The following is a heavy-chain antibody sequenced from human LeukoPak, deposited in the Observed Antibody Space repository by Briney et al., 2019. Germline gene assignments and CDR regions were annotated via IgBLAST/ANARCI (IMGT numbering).Heavy chain of an antibody. Sequence: KSSETLSLTCTVSGGSISSYYWSWIRQPPGKGLEWIGYIYYSGSTNYNPSLKSRVTISVDTSKNQFSLKLSSVTAADTAVYYCARIGDYGGNSVNYWGQGTLVTVSS. CDR2: IYYSGST. CDR3: ARIGDYGGNSVNY. V-gene: IGHV4-59*01. CDR1: GGSISSYY. D-gene: IGHD4-23*01. J-gene: IGHJ4*02.